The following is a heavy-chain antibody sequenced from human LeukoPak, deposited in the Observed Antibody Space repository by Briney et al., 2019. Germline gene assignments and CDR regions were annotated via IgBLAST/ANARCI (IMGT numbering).Heavy chain of an antibody. V-gene: IGHV6-1*01. J-gene: IGHJ5*02. CDR1: GDSVSSNSAA. CDR3: AKLGDSST. Sequence: SQTLSLTCAISGDSVSSNSAAWSWIRQSPSRGLEWLGRTYYRSKWFNDYAVSVKSRIIINPDTSKNQFSLQLNSVTPENTAIYYCAKLGDSSTWGQGTLVTVSS. D-gene: IGHD6-19*01. CDR2: TYYRSKWFN.